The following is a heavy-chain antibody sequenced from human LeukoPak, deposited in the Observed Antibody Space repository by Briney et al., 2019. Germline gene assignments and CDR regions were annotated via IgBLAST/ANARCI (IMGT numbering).Heavy chain of an antibody. J-gene: IGHJ4*02. CDR2: INPNSGGT. V-gene: IGHV1-2*02. CDR3: ARTYYYDSSGYNY. CDR1: GYTFTGYY. Sequence: ASVKVSCKASGYTFTGYYMHWVRQVPGQGLEWMGWINPNSGGTNYAQKFQGRVTMTRDTSISTAYMELSRLRSNDTAVYYCARTYYYDSSGYNYWGQGTLVTVSS. D-gene: IGHD3-22*01.